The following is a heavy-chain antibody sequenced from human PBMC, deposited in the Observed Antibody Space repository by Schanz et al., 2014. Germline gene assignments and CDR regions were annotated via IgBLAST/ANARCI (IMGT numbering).Heavy chain of an antibody. CDR1: GLIFSNYV. J-gene: IGHJ4*02. CDR2: ISGSGGST. V-gene: IGHV3-23*01. CDR3: ARAGYCTSVSCALFVSDY. D-gene: IGHD2-2*03. Sequence: EVKLLESGGGLVQPGGSLKLSCAASGLIFSNYVMSWVRQAPGKGLEWVSAISGSGGSTYYADSVKGRFTISRDNSKNSLYLQMNSLRAEDTAVYYCARAGYCTSVSCALFVSDYWGQGTLVTVSS.